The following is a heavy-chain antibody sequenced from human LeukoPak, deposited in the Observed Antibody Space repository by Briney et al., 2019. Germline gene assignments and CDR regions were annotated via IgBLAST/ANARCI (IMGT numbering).Heavy chain of an antibody. V-gene: IGHV3-33*01. Sequence: GRSLRLSCAASGFTFSSYGMHWVRQAPGKGLEWVAVIWYDGSNKYYADSVKGRFTISRDNSKNTLYLQMNSLRAEDTAVYYCARDQQGYDILTGSYRYYYYGMDVWGQGTTVTVSS. CDR1: GFTFSSYG. J-gene: IGHJ6*02. CDR2: IWYDGSNK. CDR3: ARDQQGYDILTGSYRYYYYGMDV. D-gene: IGHD3-9*01.